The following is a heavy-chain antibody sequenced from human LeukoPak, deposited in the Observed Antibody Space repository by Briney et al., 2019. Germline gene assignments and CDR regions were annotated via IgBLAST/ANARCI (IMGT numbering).Heavy chain of an antibody. Sequence: ASVTVSCKASGYTFTGYYMHWVRQAPGQGLEWMGWINPNSGGTNYAQTFQGRDTMTRDTSINTAYMELSRLRSDDTAVYYCARSAREEYQLLRFDYWGQGTLVTVSS. CDR2: INPNSGGT. CDR1: GYTFTGYY. D-gene: IGHD2-2*01. CDR3: ARSAREEYQLLRFDY. J-gene: IGHJ4*02. V-gene: IGHV1-2*02.